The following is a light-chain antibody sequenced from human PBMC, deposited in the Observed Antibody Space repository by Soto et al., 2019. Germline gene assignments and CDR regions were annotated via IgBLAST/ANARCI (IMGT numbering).Light chain of an antibody. CDR1: QGIHNY. Sequence: DIQMTQSPSSLSASVGDRVTITCRASQGIHNYLAWYQQKPGKVPKLLIHKASSLQSGVPSRFSGSGSGTDFTLTISSLHPDDFATYYCQQYNSYSPTFGQGTRVEIK. CDR2: KAS. J-gene: IGKJ1*01. CDR3: QQYNSYSPT. V-gene: IGKV1-5*03.